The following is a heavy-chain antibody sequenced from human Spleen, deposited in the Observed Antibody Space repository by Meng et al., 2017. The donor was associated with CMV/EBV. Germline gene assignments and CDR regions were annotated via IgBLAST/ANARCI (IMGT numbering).Heavy chain of an antibody. J-gene: IGHJ2*01. CDR1: GFTFSSYS. Sequence: GESLKISCAASGFTFSSYSMNWVRQAPGKGLEWVSYISSSSSTIYYADSVKGRFTISRDNAKNSLYLQMNSLRAEDTAVYYCARAQGRYCSGGSCYSRWYFDLWGRGTLVTVSS. CDR3: ARAQGRYCSGGSCYSRWYFDL. CDR2: ISSSSSTI. D-gene: IGHD2-15*01. V-gene: IGHV3-48*04.